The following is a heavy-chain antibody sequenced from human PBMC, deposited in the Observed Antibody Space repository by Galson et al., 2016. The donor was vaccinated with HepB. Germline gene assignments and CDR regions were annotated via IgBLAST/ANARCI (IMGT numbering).Heavy chain of an antibody. Sequence: SLRLSCAASGFTFNRYGMSWVRQAPGKGLEWVALVSYDGTNQYYSDSVKGRFTISRDNSKNTVYLLMNSLRAEDTAIYYCAKDWYDLLPGAGGADRAYWGQGTLVTVSS. CDR1: GFTFNRYG. CDR2: VSYDGTNQ. V-gene: IGHV3-30*18. D-gene: IGHD3-9*01. J-gene: IGHJ4*02. CDR3: AKDWYDLLPGAGGADRAY.